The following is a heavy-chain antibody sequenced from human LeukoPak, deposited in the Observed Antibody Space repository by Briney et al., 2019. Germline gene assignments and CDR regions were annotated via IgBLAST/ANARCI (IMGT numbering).Heavy chain of an antibody. V-gene: IGHV3-48*03. J-gene: IGHJ4*02. CDR2: ITSSGSTV. CDR3: AGHQYSSNWYAFDS. CDR1: GFTFSSYE. D-gene: IGHD6-13*01. Sequence: GGSLRLSCAASGFTFSSYEMNWVRQAPGKGLEWVSFITSSGSTVYYADSVKGRFTISRDNAKNSLFLQMNSLRAEDTAVYYCAGHQYSSNWYAFDSWGEGALVTVSS.